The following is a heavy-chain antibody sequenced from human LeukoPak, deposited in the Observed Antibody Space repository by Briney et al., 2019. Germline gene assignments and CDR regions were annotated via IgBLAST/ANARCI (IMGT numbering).Heavy chain of an antibody. D-gene: IGHD4-17*01. Sequence: PGGSLRLSCAASGFTFSSYWMSWVRQAPGKGLEWVANIKQDGSEKYYVDSVKGRFTISRDNAKNSLYLQMNSLRAEDTAVYYCARDWDSTVTTRAFDIWGQGTMVTVSS. V-gene: IGHV3-7*01. CDR1: GFTFSSYW. CDR3: ARDWDSTVTTRAFDI. CDR2: IKQDGSEK. J-gene: IGHJ3*02.